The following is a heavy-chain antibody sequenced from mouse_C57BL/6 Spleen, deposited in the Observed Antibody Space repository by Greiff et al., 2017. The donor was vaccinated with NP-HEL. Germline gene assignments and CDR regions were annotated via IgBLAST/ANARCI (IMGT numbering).Heavy chain of an antibody. J-gene: IGHJ3*01. CDR3: AYTTVERAWFAY. CDR1: GYAFSSSW. CDR2: IYPGDGDT. Sequence: VQLQQSGPELVKPGASVKISCKASGYAFSSSWMNWVKQRPGKGLEWIGRIYPGDGDTNYNGKFKGKATLTADKSSSTAYMQLSSLTSEDSAVYFWAYTTVERAWFAYWGQGTLVTVSA. D-gene: IGHD1-1*01. V-gene: IGHV1-82*01.